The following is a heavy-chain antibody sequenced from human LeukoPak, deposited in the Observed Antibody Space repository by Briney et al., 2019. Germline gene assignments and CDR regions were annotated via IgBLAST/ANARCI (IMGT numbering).Heavy chain of an antibody. D-gene: IGHD6-13*01. J-gene: IGHJ5*02. CDR3: ARQAYSSNLGWFDP. V-gene: IGHV4-39*01. Sequence: SETLSLTCSVSGGSISSSTYYWGWIRQPPGKGLEWIGNIYNSGSTYYNPSLKSRVTISVDTSKNQFSLKLNSATAADTAVYYCARQAYSSNLGWFDPWGQGTLVTVSS. CDR1: GGSISSSTYY. CDR2: IYNSGST.